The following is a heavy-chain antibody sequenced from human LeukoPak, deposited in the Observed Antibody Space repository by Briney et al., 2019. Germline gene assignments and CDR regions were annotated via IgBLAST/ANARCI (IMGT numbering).Heavy chain of an antibody. Sequence: ASVKVSCKASGYTFTGYYMHWVRQAPGQGLEWVGRINPNSGGTNYAQKFQGRVTMTRDTSISTTYMELRRLNSDDTAVYYCARVSSPLQYNWFDPWGQGTLVTVSS. D-gene: IGHD1-14*01. J-gene: IGHJ5*02. V-gene: IGHV1-2*06. CDR2: INPNSGGT. CDR1: GYTFTGYY. CDR3: ARVSSPLQYNWFDP.